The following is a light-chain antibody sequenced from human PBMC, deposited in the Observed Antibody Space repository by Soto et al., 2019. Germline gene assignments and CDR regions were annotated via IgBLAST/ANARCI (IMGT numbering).Light chain of an antibody. V-gene: IGKV3-11*01. CDR1: QSVSRY. J-gene: IGKJ1*01. CDR3: QQYGSSGT. CDR2: DAS. Sequence: ELVLTQSPATLSLSPGGSATLSCRASQSVSRYLAWYQQKPGQPLRLLIYDASKRAAGIPARFSGSGSGTDFTLTISSLEPEDFAVYYCQQYGSSGTFGQGTKVEIK.